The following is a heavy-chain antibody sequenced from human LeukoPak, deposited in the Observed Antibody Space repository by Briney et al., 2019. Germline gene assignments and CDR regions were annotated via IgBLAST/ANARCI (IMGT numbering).Heavy chain of an antibody. V-gene: IGHV3-43D*03. J-gene: IGHJ4*02. CDR2: ISWDGGTT. Sequence: GGSLRLSCAASNFSVNNNYIDWVRQAPGKGLEWVSVISWDGGTTNYADSVKGRFTITRVNSKNSLFLQMSSLRAEDTALYYCAKEGSDSGGQTLDHWGRGTLVTVSS. CDR3: AKEGSDSGGQTLDH. D-gene: IGHD4-23*01. CDR1: NFSVNNNY.